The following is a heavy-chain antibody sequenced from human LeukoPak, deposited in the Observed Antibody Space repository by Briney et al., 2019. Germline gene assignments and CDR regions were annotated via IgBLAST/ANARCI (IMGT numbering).Heavy chain of an antibody. Sequence: PGGSLRLSCAASGFTFSSYSMNWVRQAPGKGLEWVSSISSSSSYIYYADSVKGRFTISRDNAKNSLYLQMNSLRAEDTAVYYCARDLPDIVVVPAAHDYWGQEALVTVSS. CDR2: ISSSSSYI. V-gene: IGHV3-21*01. CDR3: ARDLPDIVVVPAAHDY. CDR1: GFTFSSYS. D-gene: IGHD2-2*01. J-gene: IGHJ4*02.